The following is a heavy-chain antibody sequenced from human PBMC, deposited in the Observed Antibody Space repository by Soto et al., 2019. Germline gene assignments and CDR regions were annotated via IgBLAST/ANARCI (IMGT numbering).Heavy chain of an antibody. CDR3: ARDFAYFDS. V-gene: IGHV4-61*01. CDR2: VYHTGRT. CDR1: GGSFKSGSYS. J-gene: IGHJ4*02. D-gene: IGHD3-3*01. Sequence: QVQLQESGPGLVKPSETLSLTCTVSGGSFKSGSYSWSWIRQPPGKGLAWIGYVYHTGRTSYNPSLKSRVSISMDTPKNQFSLNLDSVTAADTAVYFCARDFAYFDSWGQGNLVTVSS.